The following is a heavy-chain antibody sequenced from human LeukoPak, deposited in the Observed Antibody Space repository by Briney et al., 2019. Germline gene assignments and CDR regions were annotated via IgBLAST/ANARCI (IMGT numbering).Heavy chain of an antibody. J-gene: IGHJ4*02. CDR2: IYSGGST. CDR3: ARDLRYDSSGYQLSPLGY. V-gene: IGHV3-53*01. Sequence: PGGSLRLSCAASGFTVSSNYMSWVRQAPGKGLEWVSVIYSGGSTYYADSVKGRFTISRDNSKNTLYLQMNSLRAEDTAVYYCARDLRYDSSGYQLSPLGYWGQGTLVTVSS. CDR1: GFTVSSNY. D-gene: IGHD3-22*01.